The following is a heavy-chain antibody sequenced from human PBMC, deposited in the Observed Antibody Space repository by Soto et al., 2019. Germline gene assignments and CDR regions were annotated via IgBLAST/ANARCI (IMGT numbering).Heavy chain of an antibody. D-gene: IGHD6-13*01. CDR3: AGGAAADYFDY. CDR1: SGSFSTYY. V-gene: IGHV4-4*07. CDR2: IYSTGST. Sequence: SETLSLTCTVSSGSFSTYYWSWIRQPAGKGLEWIGRIYSTGSTLYNTSLKSRITMSVDTSKNQFSLKLSSVTAADTAVYYCAGGAAADYFDYWGQGTLVTVSS. J-gene: IGHJ4*02.